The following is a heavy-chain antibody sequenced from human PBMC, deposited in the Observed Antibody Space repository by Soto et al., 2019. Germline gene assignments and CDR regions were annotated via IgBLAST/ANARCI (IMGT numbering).Heavy chain of an antibody. D-gene: IGHD1-26*01. Sequence: EVQLLESGGGLVQPGGSLRLSCAASGFTFSNYAMSWVRQAPGKGPEWVSTISKSGSRTYDVDSVKGRFTISRENSETRLFLQMHCLRVEDTGIYYCAKGRAATEGDVEYFQNWGQGTLVTVSS. CDR1: GFTFSNYA. J-gene: IGHJ1*01. CDR2: ISKSGSRT. V-gene: IGHV3-23*05. CDR3: AKGRAATEGDVEYFQN.